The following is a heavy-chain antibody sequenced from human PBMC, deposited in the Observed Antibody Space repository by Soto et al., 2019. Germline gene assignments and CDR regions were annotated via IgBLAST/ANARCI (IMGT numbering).Heavy chain of an antibody. CDR2: IYYSGST. CDR1: GGSISSYY. D-gene: IGHD3-22*01. Sequence: SETLSLTCTVPGGSISSYYWSWIRQPPGKGLEWIGYIYYSGSTNYNPSLKSRVTISVDTSKNQFSLKLSSVTAADTAVYYCAGDSSGYYFGYWGQGTLVTVSS. CDR3: AGDSSGYYFGY. J-gene: IGHJ4*02. V-gene: IGHV4-59*01.